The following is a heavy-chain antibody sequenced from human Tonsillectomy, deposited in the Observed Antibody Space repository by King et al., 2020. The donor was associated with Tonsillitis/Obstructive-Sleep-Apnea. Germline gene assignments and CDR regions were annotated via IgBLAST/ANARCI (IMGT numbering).Heavy chain of an antibody. CDR3: ARHEQRFTSGADP. CDR2: IYNSDTT. Sequence: QLQESGPGLVKPSETLSLTCTVSGGSIRSSNYHWGWIRQPPGKGLEWIGSIYNSDTTYSNPSLKSRVTISVDTSKNQFSLKLTSVTAADTAIYYCARHEQRFTSGADPWGQGTLVTVSS. J-gene: IGHJ5*02. V-gene: IGHV4-39*01. D-gene: IGHD3-16*01. CDR1: GGSIRSSNYH.